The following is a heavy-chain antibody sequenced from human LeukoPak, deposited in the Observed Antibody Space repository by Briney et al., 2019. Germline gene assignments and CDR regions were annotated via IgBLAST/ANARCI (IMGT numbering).Heavy chain of an antibody. CDR3: ATASWREGHGGAFDI. J-gene: IGHJ3*02. V-gene: IGHV1-18*01. Sequence: APVKVSCKASGYTFTSYGISWVRQAPGQGREWMGWISAYNGNTNYAQKLQGRVTMTTDTSTSTAYMELRSLRSEDTAVYYCATASWREGHGGAFDIWGQGTMVTVSS. CDR2: ISAYNGNT. D-gene: IGHD6-13*01. CDR1: GYTFTSYG.